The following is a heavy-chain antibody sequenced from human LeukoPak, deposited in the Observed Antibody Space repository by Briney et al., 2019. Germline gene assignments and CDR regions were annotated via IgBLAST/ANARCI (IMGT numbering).Heavy chain of an antibody. CDR3: ARDYDFWSGYRLQLDY. V-gene: IGHV3-7*01. CDR1: GFTFSSYW. D-gene: IGHD3-3*01. J-gene: IGHJ4*02. CDR2: IKQDGSER. Sequence: AGGYLRLSCAASGFTFSSYWMSWVRQAPGKGLEWVAKIKQDGSERAYVDSVKGRFTISRDNAKNSLYLQMNSLRAEDTAVYYCARDYDFWSGYRLQLDYWGQGTLVTVSS.